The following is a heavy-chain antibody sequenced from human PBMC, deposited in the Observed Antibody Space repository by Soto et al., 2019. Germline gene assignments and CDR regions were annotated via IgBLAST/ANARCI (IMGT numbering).Heavy chain of an antibody. CDR2: IYYSGST. D-gene: IGHD3-9*01. Sequence: SETLSLTCTVSGDSISSYYWSWTRQPPGKGLEWIGYIYYSGSTNYNPSLKSRVTISVDTSKNQFSLKLSSVTAADTAVYYCARSHDILTGYSSPHFEYWGQGTLVTVSS. V-gene: IGHV4-59*01. J-gene: IGHJ4*02. CDR1: GDSISSYY. CDR3: ARSHDILTGYSSPHFEY.